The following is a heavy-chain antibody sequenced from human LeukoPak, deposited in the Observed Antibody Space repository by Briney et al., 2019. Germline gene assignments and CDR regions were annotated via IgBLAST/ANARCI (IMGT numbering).Heavy chain of an antibody. CDR3: ARGTPDTITFGGVIVVFDY. CDR1: GGSISSYY. J-gene: IGHJ4*02. CDR2: IYYSGST. Sequence: SETLSLTCTVSGGSISSYYWSWIRQPPGKGLEWIGYIYYSGSTNYNPSLKSRVTISVDTSKNQFSLKLSSVTAADTAVYYCARGTPDTITFGGVIVVFDYWGQGTLVTVSS. D-gene: IGHD3-16*02. V-gene: IGHV4-59*01.